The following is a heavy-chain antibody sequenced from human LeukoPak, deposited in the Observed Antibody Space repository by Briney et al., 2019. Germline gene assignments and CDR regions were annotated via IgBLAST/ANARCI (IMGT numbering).Heavy chain of an antibody. J-gene: IGHJ4*02. CDR3: ARDLRFYALGY. V-gene: IGHV3-30*04. D-gene: IGHD3-3*01. CDR1: GFTFSSYA. CDR2: ISYDGSNK. Sequence: GGSLRLSCAASGFTFSSYAMHWVRQAPGRGLEWVAVISYDGSNKYYADSVKGRFTISRDNSKNTLYLQMNSLRAEDTAVYYCARDLRFYALGYWGQGTLVTVSS.